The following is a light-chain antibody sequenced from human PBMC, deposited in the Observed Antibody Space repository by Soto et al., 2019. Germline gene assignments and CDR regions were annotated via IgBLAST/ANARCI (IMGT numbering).Light chain of an antibody. CDR2: DAS. J-gene: IGKJ5*01. Sequence: DIQTTQSPSSLSASVGDRVTITCQASHDIRKYLNWYQQKPGKAPKLLIYDASNLETGVPSRFTGSGSGTDFTFTISSLQPEDIATYYCQQYENFPVTFGQGTRLEIK. V-gene: IGKV1-33*01. CDR1: HDIRKY. CDR3: QQYENFPVT.